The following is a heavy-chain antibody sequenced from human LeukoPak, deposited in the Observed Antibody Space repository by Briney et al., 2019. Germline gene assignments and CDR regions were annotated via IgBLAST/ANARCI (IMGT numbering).Heavy chain of an antibody. CDR2: VNPKSGGT. Sequence: ASVKVSCKASGYTFTGYYMHWMRQAPEQGLEWMGWVNPKSGGTNYAQKFQGRVTMTGDTSISTAFMELSRLTSDDTAVYYCARDYCGGDCYPDYWGQGTLVTVSS. CDR1: GYTFTGYY. V-gene: IGHV1-2*02. D-gene: IGHD2-21*02. J-gene: IGHJ4*02. CDR3: ARDYCGGDCYPDY.